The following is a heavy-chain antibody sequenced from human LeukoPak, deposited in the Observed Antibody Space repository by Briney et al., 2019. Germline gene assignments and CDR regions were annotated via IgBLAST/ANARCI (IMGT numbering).Heavy chain of an antibody. Sequence: ASVKVSCKASGYTFTGYYMHWVRQAPGQGLEWMGWINPNSGGTNYAQKFQGWVTMTRDTSISTAYMELSRLRSDDTAVYYCARDRRYDFWSGYLSPPFDYWGQGTLVTVSS. V-gene: IGHV1-2*04. CDR2: INPNSGGT. D-gene: IGHD3-3*01. CDR3: ARDRRYDFWSGYLSPPFDY. CDR1: GYTFTGYY. J-gene: IGHJ4*02.